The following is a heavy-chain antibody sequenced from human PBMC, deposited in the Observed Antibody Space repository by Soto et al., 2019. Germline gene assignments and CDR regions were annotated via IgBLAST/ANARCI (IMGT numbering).Heavy chain of an antibody. J-gene: IGHJ4*02. CDR2: ISSSSSFI. V-gene: IGHV3-21*01. D-gene: IGHD6-19*01. CDR1: GFIFRTYS. Sequence: PGGSLRLSCAASGFIFRTYSMTWVRQAPGKGLEWVASISSSSSFIYYADSVEGRFTISRDNAENSLFLHMDSLRVEDTAVYYCAREEWLIDYWGQGTPVTVSS. CDR3: AREEWLIDY.